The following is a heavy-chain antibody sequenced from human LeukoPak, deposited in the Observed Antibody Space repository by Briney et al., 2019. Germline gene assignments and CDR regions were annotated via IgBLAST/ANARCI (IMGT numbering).Heavy chain of an antibody. J-gene: IGHJ4*02. V-gene: IGHV3-9*01. CDR3: GKDIGFRTLIVVLTPDS. Sequence: PGGSLRLSCAASGFNFYDYAMHCVRQTPGEGVEWVSSISWSSGSIAYADSAKGRFTISRENAENDLFLKMNSLRTDDTALYYCGKDIGFRTLIVVLTPDSWGQGTMVTVSS. CDR1: GFNFYDYA. CDR2: ISWSSGSI. D-gene: IGHD3-22*01.